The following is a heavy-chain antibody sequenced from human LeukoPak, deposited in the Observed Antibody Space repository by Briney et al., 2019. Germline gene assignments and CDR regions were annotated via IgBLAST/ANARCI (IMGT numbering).Heavy chain of an antibody. CDR2: IYDSGST. V-gene: IGHV4-59*01. J-gene: IGHJ3*02. CDR3: ASLTTADAFDI. CDR1: GGSISSYY. D-gene: IGHD3-22*01. Sequence: NSSETLSLTCTVSGGSISSYYWSWIRQPPGKGLEWIGYIYDSGSTNYNPSLKSRVTISVDTSKNQFSLKVSSVTAADTAVYYCASLTTADAFDIWGQGTMVTVSS.